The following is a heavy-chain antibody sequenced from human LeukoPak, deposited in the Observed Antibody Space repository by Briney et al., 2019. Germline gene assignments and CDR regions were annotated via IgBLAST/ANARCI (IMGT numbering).Heavy chain of an antibody. Sequence: PSETLSLTCTVSGGSISSYYWSWIRQPPGKGLEWIGYIYYSGSTNYNPSLKSRVAISVDTSKNQFSLKLSSVTAADTAVYYCASRRLSSGWYDYYYYYGMDVWGQGTTVTVSS. CDR3: ASRRLSSGWYDYYYYYGMDV. CDR1: GGSISSYY. CDR2: IYYSGST. J-gene: IGHJ6*02. D-gene: IGHD6-19*01. V-gene: IGHV4-59*12.